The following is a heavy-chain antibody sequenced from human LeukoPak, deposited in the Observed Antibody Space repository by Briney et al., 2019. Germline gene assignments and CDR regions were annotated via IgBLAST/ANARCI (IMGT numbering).Heavy chain of an antibody. CDR1: GGSFSGYY. D-gene: IGHD3-10*01. Sequence: PSETLSLTCAVYGGSFSGYYWSWIRQPPGKGLEWIGEINHSGSTNYNPSLKSRVTISVDTSKNQFSLKLSSVTAADTAVYYCARAGYYYGSGSYAAGDNWFDPWGQGTLVTVSS. CDR3: ARAGYYYGSGSYAAGDNWFDP. V-gene: IGHV4-34*01. J-gene: IGHJ5*02. CDR2: INHSGST.